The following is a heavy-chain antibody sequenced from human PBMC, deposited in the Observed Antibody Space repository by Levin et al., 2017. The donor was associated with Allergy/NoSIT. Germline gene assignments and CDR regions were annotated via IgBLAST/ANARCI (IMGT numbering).Heavy chain of an antibody. CDR3: AKDERVVVMAYYFDY. J-gene: IGHJ4*02. CDR2: ISYDGSNK. Sequence: GGSLRLSCAASGFTFSSYGMHWVRQAPGKGLEWVAVISYDGSNKYYADSVKGRFTISRDNSKNTLFLQMSSLRAEDTAVYYCAKDERVVVMAYYFDYWGQGTLVTVSS. D-gene: IGHD3-22*01. V-gene: IGHV3-30*18. CDR1: GFTFSSYG.